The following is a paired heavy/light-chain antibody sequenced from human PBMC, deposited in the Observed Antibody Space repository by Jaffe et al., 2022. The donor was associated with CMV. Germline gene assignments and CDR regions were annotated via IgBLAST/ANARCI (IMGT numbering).Light chain of an antibody. CDR1: QGISNY. V-gene: IGKV1-27*01. J-gene: IGKJ3*01. Sequence: DIQMTQSPSSLSASVGDRVTITCRASQGISNYLAWYQQKPGKVPKLLIYAASTLQSGVPSRFSGSGSGTDFTLTISSLQPEDVATYYCQKYNSALFTFGPGTKVDIK. CDR2: AAS. CDR3: QKYNSALFT.
Heavy chain of an antibody. Sequence: QVQLVQSGAEVKKPGSSVKVSCKASGGTFSSYAISWVRQAPGQGLEWMGRIIPILGIANYAQKFQGRVTITADKSTSTAYMELSSLRSEDTAVYYCARDLSRNNWNDAYFDYWGQGTLVTVSS. J-gene: IGHJ4*02. CDR3: ARDLSRNNWNDAYFDY. CDR1: GGTFSSYA. V-gene: IGHV1-69*09. CDR2: IIPILGIA. D-gene: IGHD1-1*01.